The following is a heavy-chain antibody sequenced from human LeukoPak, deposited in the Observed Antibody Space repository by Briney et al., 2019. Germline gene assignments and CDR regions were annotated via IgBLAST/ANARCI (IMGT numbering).Heavy chain of an antibody. J-gene: IGHJ6*02. D-gene: IGHD2-2*01. CDR2: IRSKAYGGTT. CDR3: TREVDFSTGFGTYYYYGMDV. CDR1: GFTFGDYA. V-gene: IGHV3-49*04. Sequence: GGSLRLSCTASGFTFGDYAMSWVRQAPGKGLEWVGFIRSKAYGGTTEYAASVKGRFTISRDDSKSIAYLQMNSLKTEDTAVYYCTREVDFSTGFGTYYYYGMDVWGQGTTVTVSS.